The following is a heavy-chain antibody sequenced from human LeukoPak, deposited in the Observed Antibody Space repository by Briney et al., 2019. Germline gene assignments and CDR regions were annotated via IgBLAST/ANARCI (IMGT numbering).Heavy chain of an antibody. CDR3: AKDLGRYRNIYFDY. D-gene: IGHD1-26*01. V-gene: IGHV3-23*01. J-gene: IGHJ4*02. CDR2: ISGSGGGT. CDR1: GFTFNSYD. Sequence: GGSLRLSCAASGFTFNSYDMSWVRQAPEKGLEWVATISGSGGGTYYADSVKGRFTISRDDSKNTLYLQMNSLRAEDTAVYYCAKDLGRYRNIYFDYWGQGTLVTVSS.